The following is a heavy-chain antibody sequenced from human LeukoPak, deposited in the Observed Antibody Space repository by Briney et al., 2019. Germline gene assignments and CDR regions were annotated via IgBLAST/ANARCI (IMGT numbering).Heavy chain of an antibody. Sequence: GGSLRLSCAASGFTFSSYSMNWVRQAPGKGLEWVSSISSSSSYIYYADSVKGRFTISRDNAKNSLYLQMNSLRAEDTAVYYCARFVGLGYSSGWSNWGEAENDYRGQGTLVTVSS. CDR1: GFTFSSYS. D-gene: IGHD6-19*01. V-gene: IGHV3-21*01. CDR2: ISSSSSYI. CDR3: ARFVGLGYSSGWSNWGEAENDY. J-gene: IGHJ4*02.